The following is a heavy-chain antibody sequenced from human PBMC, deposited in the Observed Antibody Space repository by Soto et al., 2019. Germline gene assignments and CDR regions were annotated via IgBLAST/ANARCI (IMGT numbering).Heavy chain of an antibody. V-gene: IGHV3-21*01. CDR2: ISSSSDYI. CDR1: GFSFSSYS. Sequence: GSLRLSCAASGFSFSSYSMNWVRQAPGEGLEWVSSISSSSDYIYYADSVKGRFTISRDNAKNSLYLQMDSLRAEDTAVYYCTRDLVPYVVDGMDVWGQGTTVTVSS. CDR3: TRDLVPYVVDGMDV. D-gene: IGHD6-13*01. J-gene: IGHJ6*02.